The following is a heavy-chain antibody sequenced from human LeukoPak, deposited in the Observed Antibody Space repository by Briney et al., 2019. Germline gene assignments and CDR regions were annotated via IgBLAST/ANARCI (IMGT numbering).Heavy chain of an antibody. CDR3: AKGLLSSSSAFDY. V-gene: IGHV3-30*02. CDR1: GFTFSSYG. Sequence: GGSLRLSCAASGFTFSSYGMHWVRQAPGKGLEWVAFIRYDGSNKYYADSVKGRFTISRDNSKNTLYLQMNRLRAEDTAVYYCAKGLLSSSSAFDYWGQGTLVTVSS. CDR2: IRYDGSNK. J-gene: IGHJ4*02. D-gene: IGHD6-6*01.